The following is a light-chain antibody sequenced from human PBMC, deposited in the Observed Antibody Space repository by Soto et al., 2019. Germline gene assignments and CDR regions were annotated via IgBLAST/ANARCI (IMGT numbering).Light chain of an antibody. J-gene: IGKJ3*01. CDR3: QQYESYPFT. CDR2: GAS. V-gene: IGKV1-5*01. Sequence: DIQMTQSPSILSASVGDRVTITCRASQNIRTWLAWYQQKPGKAPNLLISGASTLESGVPSRFSASGYGTEFTLTISSLQPDDLASHYCQQYESYPFTFGPGTKVDI. CDR1: QNIRTW.